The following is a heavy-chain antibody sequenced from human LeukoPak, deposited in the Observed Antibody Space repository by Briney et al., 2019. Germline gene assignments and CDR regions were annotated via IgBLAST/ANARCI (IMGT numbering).Heavy chain of an antibody. CDR2: INQDGSEK. D-gene: IGHD2-15*01. Sequence: GGSLRLSCAASGFTFSSYAMSWVRQAPGKGLEWVANINQDGSEKYYVDSVKGRFTISRDNAKNSLFLQMNSLRAEDTAVYYCASTPYCSGGSCYFYYGMDVWGQGTTVTVSS. J-gene: IGHJ6*02. V-gene: IGHV3-7*01. CDR1: GFTFSSYA. CDR3: ASTPYCSGGSCYFYYGMDV.